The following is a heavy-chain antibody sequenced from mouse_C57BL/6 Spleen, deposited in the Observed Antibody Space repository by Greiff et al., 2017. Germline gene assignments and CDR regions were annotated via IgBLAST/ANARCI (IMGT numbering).Heavy chain of an antibody. Sequence: QVQLQQSGPELVKPGASVKISCKASGYAFSSSWMNWVKQRPGKGLEWIGRIYPGDGDTNYNGKFKGKATLTADKSSSTAYMQLSSLTSEDSAVYFCARSDGSSLAWFAYWGQGTLVTVSA. CDR3: ARSDGSSLAWFAY. J-gene: IGHJ3*01. V-gene: IGHV1-82*01. D-gene: IGHD1-1*01. CDR1: GYAFSSSW. CDR2: IYPGDGDT.